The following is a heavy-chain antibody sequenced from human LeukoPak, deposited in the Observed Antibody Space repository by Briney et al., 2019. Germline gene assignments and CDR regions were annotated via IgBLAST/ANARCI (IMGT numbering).Heavy chain of an antibody. Sequence: ETLSLTCTVSGGSISSCYWSWIRQPAGKGLEWIGRIYTSGSTNYNPSLKSRVTMSVDTSKNQFSLKLSSVTAADTAVYYCARSSGYLPNYFDYWGQGTLVTVSS. D-gene: IGHD5-12*01. CDR3: ARSSGYLPNYFDY. CDR2: IYTSGST. V-gene: IGHV4-4*07. CDR1: GGSISSCY. J-gene: IGHJ4*02.